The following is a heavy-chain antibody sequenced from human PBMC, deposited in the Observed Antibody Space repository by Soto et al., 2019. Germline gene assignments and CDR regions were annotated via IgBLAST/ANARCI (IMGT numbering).Heavy chain of an antibody. Sequence: QVQLVESGGAWAKPGGSLRLSCAVSGFTFSDYFMTWIRQAPGKGLEWVSYIRSSDRFTNHADSVKGRFTISRDNANNSLSLEMNDLRAEDTAVYFCVRVGHDGSYFDYWGQGTRVTVSS. CDR2: IRSSDRFT. CDR1: GFTFSDYF. D-gene: IGHD3-10*01. V-gene: IGHV3-11*06. CDR3: VRVGHDGSYFDY. J-gene: IGHJ4*02.